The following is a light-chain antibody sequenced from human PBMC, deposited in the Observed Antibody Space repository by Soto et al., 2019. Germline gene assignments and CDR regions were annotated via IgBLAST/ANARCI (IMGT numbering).Light chain of an antibody. CDR3: SSYAGTNTDVI. V-gene: IGLV2-8*01. CDR2: EVN. J-gene: IGLJ2*01. Sequence: QSVLTQPPSTSGSPGQSVTISCTGTSIEVGGYVYVSWYQQYPGKAPKLMIYEVNKRPSGVPDRFSGSKSGNTASLTVSGLQAEDEADYYCSSYAGTNTDVIFGGGTKLTVL. CDR1: SIEVGGYVY.